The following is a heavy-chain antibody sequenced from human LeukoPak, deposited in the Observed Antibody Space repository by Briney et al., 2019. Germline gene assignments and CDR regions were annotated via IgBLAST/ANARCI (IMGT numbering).Heavy chain of an antibody. V-gene: IGHV4-59*01. Sequence: PSETLSLTCTVSDGSISGYYCSWIRQPPGKRLEWIGYIYYSGGTNYNPSLKSRVTMSVDTSKNQFSLKLTSVTAADTAVYYCAGRGYTLNYWGQGTLVTVSS. CDR3: AGRGYTLNY. D-gene: IGHD1-1*01. CDR1: DGSISGYY. CDR2: IYYSGGT. J-gene: IGHJ4*02.